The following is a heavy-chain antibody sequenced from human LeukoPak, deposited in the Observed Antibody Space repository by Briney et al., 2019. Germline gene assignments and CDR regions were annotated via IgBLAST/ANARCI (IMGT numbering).Heavy chain of an antibody. CDR1: GGSISSYY. J-gene: IGHJ6*03. CDR2: IYTSGST. Sequence: SETLSLTCTVSGGSISSYYWSWIRQPAGKGLEWIGRIYTSGSTNYNPSLKSRVTMSVDTSKNQFSLKLSSVTAADTAVYYCAREFIVVVPAASRLYYYYMDVWGKGTTVTISS. CDR3: AREFIVVVPAASRLYYYYMDV. V-gene: IGHV4-4*07. D-gene: IGHD2-2*01.